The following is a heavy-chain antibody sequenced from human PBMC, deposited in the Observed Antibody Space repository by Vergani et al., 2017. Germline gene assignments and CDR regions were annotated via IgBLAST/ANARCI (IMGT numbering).Heavy chain of an antibody. V-gene: IGHV3-21*04. J-gene: IGHJ4*02. CDR2: ISGSSSYV. CDR1: GFTFSSYS. Sequence: EVQLVESGGGLVKPGGSLRLSCAASGFTFSSYSMNWVRQAPGKGLEWVSSISGSSSYVFYRDSVEGRFTITRDNAKKSVYLQMNSLRAEDTAVYYCAKGVIAAAGTNYWGQGTLVTVSS. CDR3: AKGVIAAAGTNY. D-gene: IGHD6-13*01.